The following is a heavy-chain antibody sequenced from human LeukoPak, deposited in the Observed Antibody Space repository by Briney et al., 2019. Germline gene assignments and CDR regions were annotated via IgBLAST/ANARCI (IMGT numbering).Heavy chain of an antibody. V-gene: IGHV3-30*04. CDR1: GFTFSSYA. J-gene: IGHJ4*02. CDR3: ARGGEYSSGWYGPFDY. CDR2: ISYDGSNK. D-gene: IGHD6-19*01. Sequence: GRSLRLSCAASGFTFSSYAMHWVRQAPGKGLEWVAVISYDGSNKYYADSVKGRFTISRDNSKNTLYLQMNSLRAEDTAVYYCARGGEYSSGWYGPFDYWGQGTLVTVSS.